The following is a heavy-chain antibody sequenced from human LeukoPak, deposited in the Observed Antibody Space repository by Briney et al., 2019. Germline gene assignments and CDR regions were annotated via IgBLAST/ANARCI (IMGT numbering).Heavy chain of an antibody. V-gene: IGHV1-2*02. CDR3: ARDGQQLAHDY. CDR1: GYTFTGYY. D-gene: IGHD6-13*01. Sequence: ASVKVSCKASGYTFTGYYMHWVRQAPGQGLEWMGWINPNSGGTNYARKFQGRVTMARDTSISTAYMELSRLRSDDTAVYYCARDGQQLAHDYWGQGTLVTVSS. CDR2: INPNSGGT. J-gene: IGHJ4*02.